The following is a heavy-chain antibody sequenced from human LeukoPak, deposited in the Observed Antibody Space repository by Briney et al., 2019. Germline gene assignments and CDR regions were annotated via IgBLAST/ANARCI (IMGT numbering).Heavy chain of an antibody. J-gene: IGHJ4*02. CDR1: GGSISSSSYY. CDR2: IYYSGST. CDR3: ARDTSRLLDY. V-gene: IGHV4-39*02. D-gene: IGHD3-16*01. Sequence: SETLSLTCSVSGGSISSSSYYWGWIRQPPGRGLEWIGSIYYSGSTYYNPSLKSRVTISVDTSKNQFSLKLSSVTAADTAVYYCARDTSRLLDYWGQGTLVTVSS.